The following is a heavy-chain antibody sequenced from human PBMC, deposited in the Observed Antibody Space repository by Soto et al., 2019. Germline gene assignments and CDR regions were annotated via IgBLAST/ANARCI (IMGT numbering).Heavy chain of an antibody. V-gene: IGHV5-51*01. CDR2: IYPGDSDT. CDR3: ARPDNDSSGFDY. J-gene: IGHJ4*02. Sequence: PGESLKISYKGSGYRFTSYWIGWVRQIPGKGLEWMGIIYPGDSDTRYSPSFQGQVTISADKSISTAYLQWISLKASDTAMYCCARPDNDSSGFDYWGQGTLVTVSS. D-gene: IGHD3-22*01. CDR1: GYRFTSYW.